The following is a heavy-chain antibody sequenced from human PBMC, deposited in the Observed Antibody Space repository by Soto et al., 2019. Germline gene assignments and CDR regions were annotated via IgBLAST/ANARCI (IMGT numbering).Heavy chain of an antibody. V-gene: IGHV3-15*01. CDR2: KSKTDGGTT. J-gene: IGHJ3*02. Sequence: KSKTDGGTTDYAAPVKGRFTISRDDSKNTLYLQMNSLKTEDTAVYYCTTGFTRLAAFDIWGQGTMVT. D-gene: IGHD6-6*01. CDR3: TTGFTRLAAFDI.